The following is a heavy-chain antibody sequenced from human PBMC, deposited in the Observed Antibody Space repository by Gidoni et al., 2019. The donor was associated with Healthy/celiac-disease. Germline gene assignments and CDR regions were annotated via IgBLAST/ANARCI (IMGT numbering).Heavy chain of an antibody. V-gene: IGHV3-53*01. J-gene: IGHJ6*02. CDR2: IYSGGST. CDR1: GFTVSSNY. D-gene: IGHD6-19*01. Sequence: EVQLVESGGGLIQPGGSLRLSCAASGFTVSSNYMSWVRQAPGKGLEWVSVIYSGGSTYYADSVKGRFTISRDNSKNTLYLQMNSLRAEDTAVYYCARVALAVAGTYKYYYYGMDVWGQGTTVTVSS. CDR3: ARVALAVAGTYKYYYYGMDV.